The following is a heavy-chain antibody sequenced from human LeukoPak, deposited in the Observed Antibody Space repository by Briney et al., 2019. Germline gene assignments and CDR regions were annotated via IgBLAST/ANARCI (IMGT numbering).Heavy chain of an antibody. J-gene: IGHJ4*02. D-gene: IGHD3-3*01. CDR2: INHSGST. CDR1: GGSFGGYY. Sequence: SETLSLTCAVYGGSFGGYYWSWIRQPPGKGLEWIGEINHSGSTNYNPSLKSRVTISVDTSKNQFSLKLSSVTAADTAVYYCARGRFFGVVIIDYWGQGTLVTVSS. V-gene: IGHV4-34*01. CDR3: ARGRFFGVVIIDY.